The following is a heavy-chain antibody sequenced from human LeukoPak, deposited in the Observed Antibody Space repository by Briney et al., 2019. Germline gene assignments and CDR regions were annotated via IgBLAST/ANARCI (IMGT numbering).Heavy chain of an antibody. J-gene: IGHJ4*02. D-gene: IGHD6-13*01. Sequence: GGSLRLSCAASGFIFSSYAMSWVRQAPGKGLEWVSPISGSDDTTYYADSVKGRYTISRDNSKNTLYLQMNSLRAEDTAVYYCAKDSAYSSRWYSSFDHWGQGTLVTVSS. CDR2: ISGSDDTT. V-gene: IGHV3-23*01. CDR1: GFIFSSYA. CDR3: AKDSAYSSRWYSSFDH.